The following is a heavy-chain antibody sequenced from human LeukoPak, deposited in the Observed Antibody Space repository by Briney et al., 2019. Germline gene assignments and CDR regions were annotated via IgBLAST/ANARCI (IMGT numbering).Heavy chain of an antibody. CDR2: IKQDGSEK. D-gene: IGHD3-16*01. CDR3: ARFSFYHPHY. CDR1: GFNVSGYW. V-gene: IGHV3-7*01. J-gene: IGHJ4*02. Sequence: AGGSLRLSCAVSGFNVSGYWMTWVRQAPGKGLEGVANIKQDGSEKNYVDSVKGRFTISRDNAENSLFLQMNSLRVEDTAVYYCARFSFYHPHYWGQGTLVTVSS.